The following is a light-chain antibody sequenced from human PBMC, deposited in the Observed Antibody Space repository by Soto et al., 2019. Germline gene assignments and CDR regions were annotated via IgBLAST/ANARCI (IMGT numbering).Light chain of an antibody. V-gene: IGKV3-20*01. Sequence: EIVLTQSPGTLSLSPGEGATVSCRVSQSINSKSLIWYQRKFGQAPRLLIYNTSTMATGIPDRFSGSGSGTDFTLSVSGLEPEDVAVYYCQHYGGSFIFGPGTKVDFK. CDR2: NTS. J-gene: IGKJ3*01. CDR1: QSINSKS. CDR3: QHYGGSFI.